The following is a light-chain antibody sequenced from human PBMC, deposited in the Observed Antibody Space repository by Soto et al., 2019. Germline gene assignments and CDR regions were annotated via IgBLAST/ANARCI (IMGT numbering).Light chain of an antibody. CDR3: MQATQSYS. Sequence: DIVLTQTRLSSPVTLGQPASISCRSSQSIVHIDGNTYFNWLQQRPGQPPRLLIYKISNRFPGVQDRFSGSGAETDFKLKIRRVEADDVGFYYCMQATQSYSFGQGTRLEIK. CDR1: QSIVHIDGNTY. CDR2: KIS. J-gene: IGKJ2*01. V-gene: IGKV2-24*01.